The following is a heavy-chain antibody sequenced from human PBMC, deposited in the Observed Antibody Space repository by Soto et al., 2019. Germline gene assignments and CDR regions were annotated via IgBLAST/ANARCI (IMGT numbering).Heavy chain of an antibody. J-gene: IGHJ4*02. CDR3: ARAYYYDSSGPIGGY. Sequence: GGSLRLSCAASGFTFSSYGMHWVRQAPGKGLEWVAVIWYDGSNKYYADSVKGRFTISRDNSKNTLYLQMNSLRAEDTAVYYCARAYYYDSSGPIGGYWGQGTLVTVSS. CDR1: GFTFSSYG. CDR2: IWYDGSNK. D-gene: IGHD3-22*01. V-gene: IGHV3-33*01.